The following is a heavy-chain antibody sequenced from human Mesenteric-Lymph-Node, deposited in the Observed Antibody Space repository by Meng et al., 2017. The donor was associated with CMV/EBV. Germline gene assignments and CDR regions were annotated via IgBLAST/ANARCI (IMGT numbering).Heavy chain of an antibody. D-gene: IGHD3-10*01. Sequence: SITGYYWTGIRQSPGEGLQWIGEVNFWGTTNYNPALKGRVTISLDLTKSQFSLKLTSVTAADAAVYYCARGGTSLSFGARQNTFDHWGQGTLVTVSS. CDR2: VNFWGTT. V-gene: IGHV4-34*01. CDR1: SITGYY. J-gene: IGHJ4*02. CDR3: ARGGTSLSFGARQNTFDH.